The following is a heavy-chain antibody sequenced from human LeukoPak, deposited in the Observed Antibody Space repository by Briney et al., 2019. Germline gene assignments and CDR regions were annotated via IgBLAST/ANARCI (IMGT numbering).Heavy chain of an antibody. Sequence: PGGSLRLSCAASGFTFSSYRMNWVRQAPGKGLEWVSCISSTGSYIYYADSVKGRFTISRDNAKNSLYLQMNSLRAEDTAVYYCAELGITMIGGVWGKGTTVTISS. D-gene: IGHD3-10*02. J-gene: IGHJ6*04. V-gene: IGHV3-21*01. CDR1: GFTFSSYR. CDR2: ISSTGSYI. CDR3: AELGITMIGGV.